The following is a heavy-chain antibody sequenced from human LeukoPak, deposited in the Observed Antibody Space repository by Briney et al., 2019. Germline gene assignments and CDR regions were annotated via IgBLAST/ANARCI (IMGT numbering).Heavy chain of an antibody. J-gene: IGHJ6*03. V-gene: IGHV4-39*07. CDR1: GGSISSSSYY. CDR2: IYSSGST. Sequence: SETLSLTCTVSGGSISSSSYYWGWIRQPPGKGLEWIGRIYSSGSTNYNPSLKSRVTMSIDTSKKQFSLRLTSVTAADTAIYYCAREVVPPSSPYYMDVWGKGTTVTISS. D-gene: IGHD2-2*01. CDR3: AREVVPPSSPYYMDV.